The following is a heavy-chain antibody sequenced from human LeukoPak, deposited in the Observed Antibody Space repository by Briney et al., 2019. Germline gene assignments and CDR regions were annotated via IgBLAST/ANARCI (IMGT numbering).Heavy chain of an antibody. V-gene: IGHV4-59*08. CDR2: IYYSGST. J-gene: IGHJ4*01. CDR3: ARHMVLVFTYFYRYFDY. CDR1: GVSISSHY. D-gene: IGHD3-10*01. Sequence: PSETLSLTCTVSGVSISSHYTSWIRQPPGKGLEWIGYIYYSGSTNYNPSLKSRVTISVDTSKNQFSLKLSSVTAADTAVYYCARHMVLVFTYFYRYFDYWGQGTLVTVSS.